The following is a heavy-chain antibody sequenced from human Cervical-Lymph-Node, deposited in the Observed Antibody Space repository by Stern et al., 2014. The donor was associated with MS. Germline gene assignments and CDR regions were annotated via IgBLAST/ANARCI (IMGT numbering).Heavy chain of an antibody. CDR2: ISNSIVTK. V-gene: IGHV3-48*01. CDR1: GFTFSDYS. Sequence: EVQLEESGGALVQPGGSLRLSCAASGFTFSDYSMTWVRQAPGKGLEWISYISNSIVTKHYADSVKGRFTISRDNAKNSLYLQMNSLRAEDTAVYYCAREAWEVSDHWGQGTLVTVSS. J-gene: IGHJ5*02. CDR3: AREAWEVSDH. D-gene: IGHD1-26*01.